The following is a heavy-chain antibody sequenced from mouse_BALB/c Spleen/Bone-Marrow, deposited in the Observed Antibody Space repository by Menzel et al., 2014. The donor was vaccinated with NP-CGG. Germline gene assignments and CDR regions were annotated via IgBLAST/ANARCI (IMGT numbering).Heavy chain of an antibody. V-gene: IGHV14-3*02. Sequence: EVQLVESGAELVKPGASVKLSCTASGFNIKDTYMHWVKQRPEQGLEWIGRIDPANGNTKYDPKFQGKATITADTSSNTAYLQLSSLTSEDTAVYYCAMITTGAWFAYWGQGTLVTVSA. J-gene: IGHJ3*01. CDR3: AMITTGAWFAY. CDR1: GFNIKDTY. D-gene: IGHD2-4*01. CDR2: IDPANGNT.